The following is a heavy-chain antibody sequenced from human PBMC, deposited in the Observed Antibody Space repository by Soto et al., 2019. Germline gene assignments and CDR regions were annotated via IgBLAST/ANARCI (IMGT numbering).Heavy chain of an antibody. CDR3: ARQPCSSPSCYPNYFDP. J-gene: IGHJ5*02. V-gene: IGHV3-21*01. Sequence: EVQLVESGGGLVKPGGSLRLSCVASGFTFSKYSMNWVRQAPDKGLEWVSAISSGSSYIYYADSVKGRFTISRDNGENSLYLQMNSLRTEDTAIYYCARQPCSSPSCYPNYFDPWGQGTLVTVSP. CDR1: GFTFSKYS. CDR2: ISSGSSYI. D-gene: IGHD2-2*01.